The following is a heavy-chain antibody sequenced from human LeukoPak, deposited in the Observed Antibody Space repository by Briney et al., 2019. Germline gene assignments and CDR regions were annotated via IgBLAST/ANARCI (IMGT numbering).Heavy chain of an antibody. J-gene: IGHJ4*02. CDR2: ICPGDSDT. D-gene: IGHD4-23*01. CDR1: GYSFTSYW. Sequence: GEPLKISCKGSGYSFTSYWIGWVRQLPGKGLEYMGIICPGDSDTRYSQSFQGQVTISADKSITTAYLQWSSLKASDTAMYYCARHTTVGGSLRFDYWGQGTLVSVSS. V-gene: IGHV5-51*01. CDR3: ARHTTVGGSLRFDY.